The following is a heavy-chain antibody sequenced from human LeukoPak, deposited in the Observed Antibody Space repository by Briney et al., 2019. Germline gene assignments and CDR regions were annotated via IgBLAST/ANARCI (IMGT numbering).Heavy chain of an antibody. V-gene: IGHV3-23*01. CDR1: GFTFSSYA. Sequence: GGSLRLSCAASGFTFSSYAMSWVRQAPGKGLEWVSAVSGSGGGSTYYADSVKGRFTISRDDSKNTLYLQMNSLRAEDTAVYYCAKDHSFGSSWYVGHDAFDIWGQGTMVTVSS. J-gene: IGHJ3*02. CDR2: VSGSGGGST. D-gene: IGHD6-13*01. CDR3: AKDHSFGSSWYVGHDAFDI.